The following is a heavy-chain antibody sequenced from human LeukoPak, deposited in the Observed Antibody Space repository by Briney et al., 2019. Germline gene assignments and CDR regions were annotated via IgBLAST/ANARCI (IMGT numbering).Heavy chain of an antibody. CDR3: ARLYEMAVAGTHFDY. J-gene: IGHJ4*02. CDR1: GYSFTSYW. V-gene: IGHV5-51*01. Sequence: GESLKISCKGSGYSFTSYWIGWVRQMPGKGLEWMGIIYPGDSDTRYSPSFQGQVTISADKSISTAYLQWSSLKASDTAMYYCARLYEMAVAGTHFDYWGRGTLVTVSS. D-gene: IGHD6-19*01. CDR2: IYPGDSDT.